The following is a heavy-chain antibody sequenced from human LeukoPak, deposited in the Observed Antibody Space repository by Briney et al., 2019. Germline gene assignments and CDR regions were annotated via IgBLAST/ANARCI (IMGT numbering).Heavy chain of an antibody. V-gene: IGHV4-61*02. J-gene: IGHJ4*02. Sequence: SETLSLPCTVSGGSINSGSYYWSWIRQHAGKGLEWIGRIYTSGSTNYNPSLKSRVTISLDTSKNQFSLKLSSVTAADTAVYYCARVAVAGLDYWGQGTLVTVSS. CDR3: ARVAVAGLDY. CDR1: GGSINSGSYY. CDR2: IYTSGST. D-gene: IGHD6-19*01.